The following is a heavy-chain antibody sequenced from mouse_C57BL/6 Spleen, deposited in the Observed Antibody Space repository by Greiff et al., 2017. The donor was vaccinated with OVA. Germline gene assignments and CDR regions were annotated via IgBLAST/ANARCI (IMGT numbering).Heavy chain of an antibody. CDR3: AREGIYNDYDAAWFAY. CDR1: GYAFSSSW. CDR2: IYPGDGGT. J-gene: IGHJ3*01. D-gene: IGHD2-4*01. V-gene: IGHV1-82*01. Sequence: QVQLQQSGPELVKPGASVTLSCKASGYAFSSSWMNWVKQRPGQGLEWIGRIYPGDGGTNYNGKFKGKATLTADKSSSTAYMQLSSLTSEDSAVYFCAREGIYNDYDAAWFAYWGQGTLVTVSA.